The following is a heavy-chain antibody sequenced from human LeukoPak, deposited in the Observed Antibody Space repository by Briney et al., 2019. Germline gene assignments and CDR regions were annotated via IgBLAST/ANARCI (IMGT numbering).Heavy chain of an antibody. D-gene: IGHD2-15*01. CDR1: GGSISSGSYY. CDR2: IYTSGST. J-gene: IGHJ4*02. Sequence: PSETLSLTCIVSGGSISSGSYYWSWIRQPAGKGLEWIGRIYTSGSTNYNPSLKSRVTMSVDTSKNQFSLKLSSVTAADTAVYYCARDLGGGGSLVWDYWGQGTLVTVSS. CDR3: ARDLGGGGSLVWDY. V-gene: IGHV4-61*02.